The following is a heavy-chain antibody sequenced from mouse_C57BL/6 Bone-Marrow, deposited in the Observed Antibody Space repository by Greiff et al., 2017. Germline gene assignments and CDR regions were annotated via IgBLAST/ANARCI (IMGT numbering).Heavy chain of an antibody. CDR2: IYPRSGNT. CDR1: GYTFTSYG. CDR3: APTIYCDY. J-gene: IGHJ2*01. Sequence: VQLQQSGAELARPGASVKLSCKASGYTFTSYGISWVKQRTGQGLEWIGEIYPRSGNTYYNEKFKGKATLTADKSSSTAYMDLRSLTSEDSAVYFCAPTIYCDYWGQCTTLTVAS. D-gene: IGHD1-1*01. V-gene: IGHV1-81*01.